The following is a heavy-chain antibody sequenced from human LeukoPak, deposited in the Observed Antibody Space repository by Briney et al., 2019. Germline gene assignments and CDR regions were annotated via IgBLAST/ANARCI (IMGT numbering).Heavy chain of an antibody. Sequence: QTGGSLRLSCAASGFTFTNYAMTWVRQAPGKGLEWVSVISGSGSNTDYADSVKGRFTISRDNSKNTLSLQMNSLRAEDTAVYYCARGGGTYFSDYWGQGTLVTVSP. V-gene: IGHV3-23*01. CDR1: GFTFTNYA. J-gene: IGHJ4*02. CDR3: ARGGGTYFSDY. CDR2: ISGSGSNT. D-gene: IGHD1-26*01.